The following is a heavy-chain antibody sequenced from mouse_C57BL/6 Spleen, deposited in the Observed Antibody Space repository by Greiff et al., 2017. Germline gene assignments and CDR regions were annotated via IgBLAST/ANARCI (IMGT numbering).Heavy chain of an antibody. J-gene: IGHJ1*03. CDR1: GFTFSSYG. CDR3: ARPPTVASEGYFDV. CDR2: ISSGGSYT. Sequence: EVQVVESGGDLVKPGGSLKLSCAASGFTFSSYGMSWVRQTPDKRLEWVATISSGGSYTYYPDSVKGRFTISRDNAKNTLYLQMSSLKSEDTAMYYCARPPTVASEGYFDVWGTGTTVTVSS. D-gene: IGHD1-1*01. V-gene: IGHV5-6*01.